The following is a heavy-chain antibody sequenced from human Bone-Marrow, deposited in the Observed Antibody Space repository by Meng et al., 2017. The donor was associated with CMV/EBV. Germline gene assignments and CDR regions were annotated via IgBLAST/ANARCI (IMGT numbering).Heavy chain of an antibody. D-gene: IGHD2-8*02. Sequence: SEPLSLTCAISGDSVSSNSAAWNWIRQSPSRGLEWLGRTYYRSRWYNEYPASVKSRIIINPDTLKNQLSLQLNSVTPEDTAVYYCARGSLVAFDFWGQGTMVTVSS. CDR3: ARGSLVAFDF. V-gene: IGHV6-1*01. CDR1: GDSVSSNSAA. CDR2: TYYRSRWYN. J-gene: IGHJ3*01.